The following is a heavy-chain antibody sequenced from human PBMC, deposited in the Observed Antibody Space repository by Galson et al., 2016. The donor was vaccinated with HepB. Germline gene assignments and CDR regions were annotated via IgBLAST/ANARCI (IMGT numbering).Heavy chain of an antibody. D-gene: IGHD2-21*02. Sequence: SLRLSCAASGFTFDDYAMQWVRQTPGRGLEWVALISWDGSSKHYADSVKGRFTISRDNTKNSMNLQLNSLRPEDAALYFCAKGGCVGDCYGPRDFWCQGTRVPVSS. V-gene: IGHV3-43D*04. J-gene: IGHJ1*01. CDR1: GFTFDDYA. CDR2: ISWDGSSK. CDR3: AKGGCVGDCYGPRDF.